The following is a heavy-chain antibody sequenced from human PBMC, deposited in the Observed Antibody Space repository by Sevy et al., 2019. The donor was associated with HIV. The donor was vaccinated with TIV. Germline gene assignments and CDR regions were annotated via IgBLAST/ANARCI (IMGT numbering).Heavy chain of an antibody. CDR2: ISSDGSNT. CDR1: GFTFSNYW. CDR3: AGGIRFSFYCMSVSCYQGAVDF. D-gene: IGHD2-15*01. Sequence: GGSLRLSCAASGFTFSNYWMHWVRQASGKGLVWVSRISSDGSNTDYADSVKGRFTIYGDNAKNTVYLQMNSLRAEDTAVYYCAGGIRFSFYCMSVSCYQGAVDFWGQGTLVTVSS. V-gene: IGHV3-74*01. J-gene: IGHJ4*02.